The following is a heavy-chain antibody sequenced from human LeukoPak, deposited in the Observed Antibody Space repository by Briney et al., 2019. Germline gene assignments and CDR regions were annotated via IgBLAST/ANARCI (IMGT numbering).Heavy chain of an antibody. Sequence: SETLSLTCTVSGGSISSSSHYWGWIRQPPGKGLEWIGSIYYSGSTYYNPSLKSRVTISVDTSKNQFSLKLSSVTAADTAVYYCASSQLSQLLLPYYFDYWGQGTLVTVSS. CDR3: ASSQLSQLLLPYYFDY. J-gene: IGHJ4*02. V-gene: IGHV4-39*01. CDR2: IYYSGST. D-gene: IGHD2-2*01. CDR1: GGSISSSSHY.